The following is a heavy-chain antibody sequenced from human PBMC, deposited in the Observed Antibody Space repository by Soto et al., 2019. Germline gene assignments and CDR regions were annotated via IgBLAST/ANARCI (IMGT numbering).Heavy chain of an antibody. D-gene: IGHD1-26*01. Sequence: QLQLQESGPGLVKPSETLSLTCTVSGGSISTNNYYWGWIRQPPRKGLEWIGRIYYSGTTYYNPSLKSRLTISVDTSKNQFSLRLSSVTAADTAIYYCARHRLLTPPVYWGQGTLVTVSS. CDR2: IYYSGTT. CDR1: GGSISTNNYY. V-gene: IGHV4-39*01. CDR3: ARHRLLTPPVY. J-gene: IGHJ4*02.